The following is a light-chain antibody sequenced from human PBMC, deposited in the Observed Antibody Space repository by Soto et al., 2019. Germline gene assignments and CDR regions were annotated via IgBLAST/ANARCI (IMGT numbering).Light chain of an antibody. Sequence: ELVLTQSPGTLSFSPGERATLSCRASQSVSSTSLAWYQQKPSQAPRLLIYGASNRATGIPDRFSGSGSGTDFTLTISRLEPEDFAVYYCQQYDGSPPWTFGLGTKVDIK. CDR1: QSVSSTS. CDR3: QQYDGSPPWT. CDR2: GAS. V-gene: IGKV3-20*01. J-gene: IGKJ1*01.